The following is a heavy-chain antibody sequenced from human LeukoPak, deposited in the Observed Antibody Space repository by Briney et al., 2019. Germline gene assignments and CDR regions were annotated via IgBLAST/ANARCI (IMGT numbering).Heavy chain of an antibody. J-gene: IGHJ4*02. D-gene: IGHD3-10*01. CDR1: GYSISSGYY. Sequence: PSETLFLTCAVSGYSISSGYYWGWIRQPPGKGLEWNGSIYNSGSTYYNPSLKSRVTISVDTSKNQFSLKLSSVTAADTAVYYCALRPPESSSGLDYWGQGTLVTVSS. CDR2: IYNSGST. V-gene: IGHV4-38-2*01. CDR3: ALRPPESSSGLDY.